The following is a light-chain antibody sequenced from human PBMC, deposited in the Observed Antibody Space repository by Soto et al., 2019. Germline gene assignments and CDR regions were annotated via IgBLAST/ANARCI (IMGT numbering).Light chain of an antibody. CDR1: QSVSRY. Sequence: EIVSSQSPSTVSLSPGERATLSCRASQSVSRYLAWYQHKVGQAPRLLIYDASSRATGIPARFSGSGSGTDFTLTISSLEPEDFAVYYCHQRSNWPWTFGQGTKVDIK. V-gene: IGKV3-11*01. J-gene: IGKJ1*01. CDR2: DAS. CDR3: HQRSNWPWT.